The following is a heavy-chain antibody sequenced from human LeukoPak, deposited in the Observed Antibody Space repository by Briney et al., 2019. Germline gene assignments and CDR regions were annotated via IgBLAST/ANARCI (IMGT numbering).Heavy chain of an antibody. CDR1: GGSISSSRYY. J-gene: IGHJ4*02. V-gene: IGHV4-39*02. CDR3: AREDASSGYYIGSRY. CDR2: IYYSGST. D-gene: IGHD3-22*01. Sequence: SETLSLTCTVSGGSISSSRYYWGWIRQPPGKGLEWIGNIYYSGSTYYNPSLKSRVTTSVDTSKNQFSLKLSSVTAADTAVYYCAREDASSGYYIGSRYWGQGTLVTVSS.